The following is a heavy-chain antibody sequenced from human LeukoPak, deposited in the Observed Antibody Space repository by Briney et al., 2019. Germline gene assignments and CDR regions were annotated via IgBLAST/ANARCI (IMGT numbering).Heavy chain of an antibody. D-gene: IGHD3-10*01. CDR3: ARGRRYGPGSYGSFDP. V-gene: IGHV4-34*01. J-gene: IGHJ5*02. CDR2: INHSGST. Sequence: PSETLSLTCAVYGGSFSGYYWSWIRQPPGKGLEWIGEINHSGSTNYNPSLKSRVTISVDTSKNQFSLKLSSVTAADTAVYYCARGRRYGPGSYGSFDPWGQGTLVTVSS. CDR1: GGSFSGYY.